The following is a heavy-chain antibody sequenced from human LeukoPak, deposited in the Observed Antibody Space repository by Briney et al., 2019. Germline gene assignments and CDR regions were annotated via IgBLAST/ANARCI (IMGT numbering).Heavy chain of an antibody. CDR2: INAGNGNK. V-gene: IGHV1-3*01. CDR3: ARGTSNLFDP. J-gene: IGHJ5*02. D-gene: IGHD3/OR15-3a*01. CDR1: GYTFTSYA. Sequence: GASVKVSCKASGYTFTSYAMHWVRQAPGQRLEWMGWINAGNGNKKYSQKFQGRVTITRDTSASTAYVELSSLRSEDTAVYYCARGTSNLFDPWGQGTLVTVSS.